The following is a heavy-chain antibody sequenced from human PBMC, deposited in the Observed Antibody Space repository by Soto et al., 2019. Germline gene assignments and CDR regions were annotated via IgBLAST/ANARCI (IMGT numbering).Heavy chain of an antibody. CDR1: GFTFSSYS. D-gene: IGHD2-15*01. J-gene: IGHJ4*02. V-gene: IGHV3-48*02. CDR2: ISSSSSTI. CDR3: ARVRIGNLVPPQLDY. Sequence: GGSLRLSCAASGFTFSSYSMNWVRQAPGKGLEWVSYISSSSSTIYYADSVKGRFTISRDNAKNSLYLQMNSLRDEDTAVYYCARVRIGNLVPPQLDYWGQGTLVTVSS.